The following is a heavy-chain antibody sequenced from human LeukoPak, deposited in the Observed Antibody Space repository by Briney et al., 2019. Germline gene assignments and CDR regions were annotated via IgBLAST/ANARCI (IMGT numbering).Heavy chain of an antibody. CDR1: GYTFTSYY. J-gene: IGHJ4*02. CDR2: INPTGGST. D-gene: IGHD2-15*01. CDR3: ARDSDGRVY. Sequence: ASVKVSCKASGYTFTSYYMHWVRQAPGQGLEWMGLINPTGGSTGYAQKFRGRVTMTRDTSTSTVYMELSSLRSEDTAVYYCARDSDGRVYWGQGTLVTVSS. V-gene: IGHV1-46*01.